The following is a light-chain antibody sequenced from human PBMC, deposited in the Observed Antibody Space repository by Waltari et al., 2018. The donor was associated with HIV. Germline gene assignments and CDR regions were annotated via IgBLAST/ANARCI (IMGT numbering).Light chain of an antibody. CDR2: DVS. V-gene: IGLV2-11*01. Sequence: QSALTQPRSVSGSPGQSVTISCTGTSSDVGGYNYVSWYQQHPGKAPKLMIYDVSKRTSGVPDRFSGSKSGNSASLTISGLQAEDEADYYCGSYAGSYTFVVFGGGTKLTVL. CDR3: GSYAGSYTFVV. J-gene: IGLJ2*01. CDR1: SSDVGGYNY.